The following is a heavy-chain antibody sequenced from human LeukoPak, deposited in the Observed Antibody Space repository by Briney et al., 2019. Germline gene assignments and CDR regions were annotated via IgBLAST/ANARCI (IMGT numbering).Heavy chain of an antibody. CDR3: ARSPWGPYFDY. V-gene: IGHV4-59*01. D-gene: IGHD3-16*01. J-gene: IGHJ4*02. CDR2: IYYSGST. Sequence: SETLSLTCTVSGGSISSYYWSWIRQPPGKGLEWIGYIYYSGSTNYNPSLKSRVTISVDTSKNQFPLKLSSVTAADTAVYYCARSPWGPYFDYWGQGTLVTVSS. CDR1: GGSISSYY.